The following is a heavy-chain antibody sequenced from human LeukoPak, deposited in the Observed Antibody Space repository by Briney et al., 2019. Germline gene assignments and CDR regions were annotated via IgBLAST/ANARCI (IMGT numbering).Heavy chain of an antibody. CDR1: GGTFSSYA. J-gene: IGHJ4*02. CDR3: ARNDHDILTGYYNYYFDY. CDR2: IIPIFGTA. D-gene: IGHD3-9*01. Sequence: GASVKVSCKASGGTFSSYAISWVRQAPGQGLEWMGGIIPIFGTANYAQKFQGRVTITADKSTSTAYMELSSLRSEDTAVYYCARNDHDILTGYYNYYFDYWGQGTLVTVSS. V-gene: IGHV1-69*06.